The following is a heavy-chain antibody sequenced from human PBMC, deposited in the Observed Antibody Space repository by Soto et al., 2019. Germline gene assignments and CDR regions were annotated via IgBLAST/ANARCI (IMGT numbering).Heavy chain of an antibody. Sequence: LRLSCSASGFTFSSYAMHWVRQAPGKGLEYVSAISSNGGSTYYADSVKGRFTISRDNSKNTLYLQMSSLRAEDTAVYYCVKNLWNDDILTGYFDYWGQGXLVTVYS. J-gene: IGHJ4*02. CDR2: ISSNGGST. D-gene: IGHD3-9*01. V-gene: IGHV3-64D*06. CDR3: VKNLWNDDILTGYFDY. CDR1: GFTFSSYA.